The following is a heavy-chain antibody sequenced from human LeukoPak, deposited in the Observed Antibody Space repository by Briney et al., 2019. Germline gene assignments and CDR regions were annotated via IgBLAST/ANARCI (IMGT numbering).Heavy chain of an antibody. CDR3: ARETRSGSKTYEF. J-gene: IGHJ4*02. CDR1: GFIFSDYY. CDR2: ISSGSDFI. Sequence: GGSLRLSCAASGFIFSDYYMTWIRKAPGKGLEWVSYISSGSDFITYADSVKGRFTLSRDNAKNSLYLHMNSLGADDMAVYYCARETRSGSKTYEFWGQGTLVTVSS. V-gene: IGHV3-11*05. D-gene: IGHD3-3*01.